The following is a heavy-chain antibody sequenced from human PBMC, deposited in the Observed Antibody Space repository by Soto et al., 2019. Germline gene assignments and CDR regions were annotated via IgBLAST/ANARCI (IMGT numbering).Heavy chain of an antibody. CDR2: MNPNSGNT. CDR1: GYTFTSYD. D-gene: IGHD2-15*01. Sequence: ASVKVSCKASGYTFTSYDINRVRQATGQGLEWMGWMNPNSGNTGYAQKFQGRVTMTRNTSISTAYMELSSLRSEDTAVYYCAREGDPGYCRGGSPYPTPGDAFDIWG. V-gene: IGHV1-8*01. J-gene: IGHJ3*02. CDR3: AREGDPGYCRGGSPYPTPGDAFDI.